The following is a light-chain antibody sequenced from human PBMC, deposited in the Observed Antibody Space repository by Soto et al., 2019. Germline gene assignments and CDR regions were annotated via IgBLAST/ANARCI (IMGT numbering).Light chain of an antibody. CDR2: GAS. V-gene: IGKV3-20*01. J-gene: IGKJ1*01. Sequence: IVLTQSPGTLSLSPGERATLSCRASQRVSSAYLAWYQQKAGQAPRFEIHGASSRAIGIPDRFSGSGSGTDFPLTVSNLQPEDFALYYCQQYVRSPPTFGPGTKVEIK. CDR1: QRVSSAY. CDR3: QQYVRSPPT.